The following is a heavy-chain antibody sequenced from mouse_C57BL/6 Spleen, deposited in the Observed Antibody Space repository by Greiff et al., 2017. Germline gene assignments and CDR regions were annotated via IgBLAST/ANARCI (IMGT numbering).Heavy chain of an antibody. CDR3: ARGGRLPYFDY. J-gene: IGHJ2*01. D-gene: IGHD2-2*01. V-gene: IGHV1-52*01. CDR1: GYTFTSYW. Sequence: VQLQQPGAELVRPGSSVKLSCKASGYTFTSYWMHWVKQRPIQGLEWIGNIDPSDSETHYNQKFKDKATLTVDKSSSTAYMQLSSLTSEDSAVYYCARGGRLPYFDYWGQGTTLTVSS. CDR2: IDPSDSET.